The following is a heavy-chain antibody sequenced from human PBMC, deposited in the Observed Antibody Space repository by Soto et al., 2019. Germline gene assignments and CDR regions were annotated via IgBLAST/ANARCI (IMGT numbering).Heavy chain of an antibody. CDR1: GFTFSDYY. D-gene: IGHD6-19*01. CDR3: AGPPPNSSGWF. V-gene: IGHV3-11*01. CDR2: ISSSGSTI. Sequence: GGSLRPSCAASGFTFSDYYMSWIRQAPGKGLEWVSYISSSGSTIYYADSVKGRFTISRDNAKNSLYLQMNSLRAEDTAVYYCAGPPPNSSGWFWGQGTLVTVSS. J-gene: IGHJ4*02.